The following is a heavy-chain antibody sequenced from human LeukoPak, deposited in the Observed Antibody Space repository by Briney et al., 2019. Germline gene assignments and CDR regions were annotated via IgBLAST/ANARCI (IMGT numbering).Heavy chain of an antibody. CDR3: AGPRGGEWPETGIHYYYRMDG. CDR2: IYSGGST. CDR1: EFTFSSYS. J-gene: IGHJ6*02. D-gene: IGHD2-21*01. V-gene: IGHV3-66*01. Sequence: QTGGSLRLSCAASEFTFSSYSMSWVRQAPGKGLEWVSVIYSGGSTYYADSVKGRFTISRDNSKNTLYLQMNSLRAEDTAVYYCAGPRGGEWPETGIHYYYRMDGWGQGTTVTVSS.